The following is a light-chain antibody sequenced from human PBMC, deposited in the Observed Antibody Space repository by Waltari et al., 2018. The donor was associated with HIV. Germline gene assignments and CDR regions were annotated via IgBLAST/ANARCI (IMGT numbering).Light chain of an antibody. CDR1: TSDVGGYRH. CDR3: KSYAGSNNPYV. Sequence: QSALTQPPSASGSPGQSVTISCTGTTSDVGGYRHVYWYQHHPGKAPKLIIYDVSKRPSGVPDRFSGSKSGNTASLTVSGLQADDEADYYCKSYAGSNNPYVFGTGTKVTVL. CDR2: DVS. J-gene: IGLJ1*01. V-gene: IGLV2-8*01.